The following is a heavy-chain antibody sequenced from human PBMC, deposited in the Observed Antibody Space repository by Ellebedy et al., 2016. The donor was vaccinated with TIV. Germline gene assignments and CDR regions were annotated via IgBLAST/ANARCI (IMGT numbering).Heavy chain of an antibody. D-gene: IGHD3-10*01. V-gene: IGHV3-23*01. J-gene: IGHJ5*02. Sequence: PGGSLRLSCAASGFTFSNYAMNWVRQAPGKGLEWVSTITGSGSITYYADAVKVRFTISRDNSKSTVYLQMNSLWAEDTAIYYCAKDWHPHYFGRFDPWGQGALVTVSS. CDR1: GFTFSNYA. CDR2: ITGSGSIT. CDR3: AKDWHPHYFGRFDP.